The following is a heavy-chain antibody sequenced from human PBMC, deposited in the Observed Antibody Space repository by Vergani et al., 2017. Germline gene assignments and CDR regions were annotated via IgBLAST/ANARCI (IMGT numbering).Heavy chain of an antibody. Sequence: ELQLVESGGGLVQPGRSLRLSCTASGFTFGDNAMSWFRQAPGKGLERVGVIRSKPDAGTTDYAAAVKGRFTISIDDSKSIAFLQMNSLKTEDTAVYYCTRDAVTXWDHIVVVTAPPVYYYYSYGMDVWGQGTTVTVSS. J-gene: IGHJ6*02. CDR1: GFTFGDNA. D-gene: IGHD2-21*02. V-gene: IGHV3-49*03. CDR2: IRSKPDAGTT. CDR3: TRDAVTXWDHIVVVTAPPVYYYYSYGMDV.